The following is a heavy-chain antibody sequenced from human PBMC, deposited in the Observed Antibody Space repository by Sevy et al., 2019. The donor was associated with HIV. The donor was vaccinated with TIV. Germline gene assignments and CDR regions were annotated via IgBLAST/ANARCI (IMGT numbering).Heavy chain of an antibody. CDR1: GFTFSSYW. V-gene: IGHV3-7*01. CDR2: IKQDGSEK. D-gene: IGHD2-2*01. J-gene: IGHJ4*02. Sequence: GGSLRLSCAVSGFTFSSYWMSWVRQAPGKGLEWVANIKQDGSEKYYVDSVKGRFTISRENAKNSLYLQMNSLRAEDTAVYYCARDQLPTDYFDYWGQGTPVTVSS. CDR3: ARDQLPTDYFDY.